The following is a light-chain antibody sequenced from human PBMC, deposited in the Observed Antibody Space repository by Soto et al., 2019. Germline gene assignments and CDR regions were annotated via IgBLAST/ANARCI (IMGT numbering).Light chain of an antibody. J-gene: IGKJ1*01. CDR1: QSVSSD. Sequence: EIVMTQSPATLSVSPGESATLSCRASQSVSSDLAWYQQKPGQAPRLLIYGARTRATGVPDRFSASGSGTDFSLTISRLEPEDFAVYYCQQYGTSPWTFGQGTKVDIK. CDR2: GAR. V-gene: IGKV3D-15*01. CDR3: QQYGTSPWT.